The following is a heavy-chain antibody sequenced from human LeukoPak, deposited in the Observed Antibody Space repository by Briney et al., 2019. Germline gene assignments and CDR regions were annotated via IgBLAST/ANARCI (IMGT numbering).Heavy chain of an antibody. V-gene: IGHV4-61*01. J-gene: IGHJ6*02. CDR1: GGSISSSSYY. D-gene: IGHD6-19*01. CDR3: ARDKRSVAGLSYYYYGMDV. CDR2: IYYSGST. Sequence: SETLSLTCTVSGGSISSSSYYWGWIRQPPGKGLEWIGYIYYSGSTNYNPSLKSRVTISVDTSKNQFSLKLSSVTAADTAVYYCARDKRSVAGLSYYYYGMDVWGQGTTVTVSS.